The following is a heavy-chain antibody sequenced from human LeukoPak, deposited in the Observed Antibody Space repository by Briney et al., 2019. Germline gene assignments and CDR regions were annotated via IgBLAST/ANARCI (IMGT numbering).Heavy chain of an antibody. D-gene: IGHD6-19*01. CDR3: ARVAYSSGWSFDY. Sequence: SETLSPTCTVSGGSISSYYWSWIRQPPGKGLEWIGYIYYSGSTNYNPSLKSRVTISVDTSKNQFSLKLSSVTAADTAVYYCARVAYSSGWSFDYWGQGTLVTVSS. CDR2: IYYSGST. V-gene: IGHV4-59*01. CDR1: GGSISSYY. J-gene: IGHJ4*02.